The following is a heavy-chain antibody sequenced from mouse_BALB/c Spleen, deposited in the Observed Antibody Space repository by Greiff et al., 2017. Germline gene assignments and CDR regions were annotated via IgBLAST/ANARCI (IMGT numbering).Heavy chain of an antibody. Sequence: QVQLQQPGAELVKPGASVKLSCKASGYTFTSYWMHWVKQRPGQGLEWIGEINPSNGRTNYNEKFTSKATLTVDKSSSTAYMQLSSLTSKDSAVYYCARGVGQIYYATFDYWGQGTTLTVSS. V-gene: IGHV1S81*02. CDR1: GYTFTSYW. CDR2: INPSNGRT. J-gene: IGHJ2*01. D-gene: IGHD2-1*01. CDR3: ARGVGQIYYATFDY.